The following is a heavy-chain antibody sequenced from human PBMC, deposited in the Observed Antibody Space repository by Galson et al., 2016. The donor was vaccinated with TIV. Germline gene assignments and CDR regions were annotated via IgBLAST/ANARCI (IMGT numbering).Heavy chain of an antibody. CDR3: ARGRGIYDSSGYFLFDH. D-gene: IGHD3-22*01. V-gene: IGHV1-69*13. Sequence: SVKVSCKASGVTFSYFAFSWVRQAPGQGLEWMGGIVPMFGTTNYAQKFQGRVTISADESTTTAYLELSSLRSEDTAVYYCARGRGIYDSSGYFLFDHWGQGSLFTVSS. J-gene: IGHJ5*02. CDR1: GVTFSYFA. CDR2: IVPMFGTT.